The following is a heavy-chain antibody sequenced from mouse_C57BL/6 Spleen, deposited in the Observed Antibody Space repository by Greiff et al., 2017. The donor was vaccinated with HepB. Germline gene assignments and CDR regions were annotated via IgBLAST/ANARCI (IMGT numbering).Heavy chain of an antibody. CDR3: ARGDVSWLAY. Sequence: VQLQQSGAELVMPGASVKLSCKASGYTFTSYWMHWVKQRPGQGLEWIGEIDPSDSYTNYNQKFKGKSTLTVDKSSSTAYMRLSSLTSEDSAVYYCARGDVSWLAYWGQGTLVTVSA. V-gene: IGHV1-69*01. CDR1: GYTFTSYW. J-gene: IGHJ3*01. CDR2: IDPSDSYT.